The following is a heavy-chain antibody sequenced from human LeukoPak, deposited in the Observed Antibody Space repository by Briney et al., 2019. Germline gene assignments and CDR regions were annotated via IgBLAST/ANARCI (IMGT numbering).Heavy chain of an antibody. CDR2: ISSSSSYI. CDR3: ARDRLYYYAFDY. Sequence: PGGSLRLSCAASGFTFSAYTMNWVRQAPGKGLEWVSSISSSSSYIYYADSVKGRFTISRDNAKNSLHLQMNSLRAEDTAVYYCARDRLYYYAFDYWGQGTLVTVSS. V-gene: IGHV3-21*01. CDR1: GFTFSAYT. D-gene: IGHD3-10*01. J-gene: IGHJ4*02.